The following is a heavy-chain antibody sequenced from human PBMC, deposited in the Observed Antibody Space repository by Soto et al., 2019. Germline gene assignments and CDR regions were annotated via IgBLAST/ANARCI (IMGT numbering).Heavy chain of an antibody. V-gene: IGHV1-2*02. J-gene: IGHJ3*02. CDR1: GYTFTGHY. D-gene: IGHD3-10*01. Sequence: QVQLVQSGAEVKKPGASVKVSCKASGYTFTGHYMHWVRQAPGQGLEWMGWINPNSVGTNYAQKFQGRVTMTRDTSISTACMERSRLRSDDTAVYYCARAPMVRAAHGFDIWGQGTMVTVSS. CDR3: ARAPMVRAAHGFDI. CDR2: INPNSVGT.